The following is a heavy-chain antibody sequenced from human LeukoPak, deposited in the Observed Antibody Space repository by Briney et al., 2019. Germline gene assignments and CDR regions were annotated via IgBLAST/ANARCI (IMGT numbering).Heavy chain of an antibody. J-gene: IGHJ6*03. CDR3: ARVRSSTLTWPDYYYYYYMDV. CDR1: GGSFSNYY. D-gene: IGHD6-13*01. V-gene: IGHV4-34*01. CDR2: INHSGST. Sequence: SETLSLTCAVYGGSFSNYYWSWLRQPPGKGLEWIGKINHSGSTNYNPSLKSRVTISVDTSKNQFSLKLSSVTAADTAVYYCARVRSSTLTWPDYYYYYYMDVWGKGTTVTVSS.